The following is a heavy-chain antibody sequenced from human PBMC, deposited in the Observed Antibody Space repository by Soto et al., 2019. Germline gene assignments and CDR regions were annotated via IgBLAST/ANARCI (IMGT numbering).Heavy chain of an antibody. CDR1: GFTFSSYA. Sequence: QVQLVESGGGVVQPGRSLRLSCAASGFTFSSYAMHWVRQAPGKGLEWVAVISYDGSNKYYADSVKGRFTISRDNSKNTLYLQMNSLRAEDTAVYYCASPRRSGYHPILNDYWGQGTLVTVSS. CDR2: ISYDGSNK. CDR3: ASPRRSGYHPILNDY. D-gene: IGHD3-22*01. J-gene: IGHJ4*02. V-gene: IGHV3-30-3*01.